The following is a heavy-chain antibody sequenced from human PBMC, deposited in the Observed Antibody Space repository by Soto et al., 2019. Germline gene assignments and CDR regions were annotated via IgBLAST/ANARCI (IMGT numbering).Heavy chain of an antibody. CDR1: GYIFHNYW. CDR2: IYPGGSDI. V-gene: IGHV5-51*01. J-gene: IGHJ4*02. D-gene: IGHD4-17*01. CDR3: ARQRFFDY. Sequence: GESLKISCKGSGYIFHNYWIGWVRQMPGKGLEWMGIIYPGGSDIRYNPSFQGQATISADKSISTTYLQWSSLKASDTAMYYCARQRFFDYWGQGTLVTVSS.